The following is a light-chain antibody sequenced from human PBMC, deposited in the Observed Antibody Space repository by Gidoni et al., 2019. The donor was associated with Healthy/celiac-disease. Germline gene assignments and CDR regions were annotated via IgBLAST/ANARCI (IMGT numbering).Light chain of an antibody. J-gene: IGKJ4*01. CDR2: WAS. CDR1: QSVLYSSNNKNY. CDR3: QQYYSTPRT. V-gene: IGKV4-1*01. Sequence: DIVMTQSPDSLAVSMGERATINCKSSQSVLYSSNNKNYLAWYQQKPGQPPMLLIYWASTRESGVPDRFSGSGSGTDFTLTISSLQAEDVAVYYCQQYYSTPRTFGGGTKVEIK.